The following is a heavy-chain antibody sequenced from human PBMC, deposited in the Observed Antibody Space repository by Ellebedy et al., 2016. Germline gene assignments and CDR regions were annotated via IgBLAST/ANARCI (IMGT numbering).Heavy chain of an antibody. CDR1: GYTFTSYG. D-gene: IGHD6-13*01. Sequence: ASVKVSXKASGYTFTSYGISWVRQAPGQGLEWMGWISAYNGNTNYAQKFQGRVTMTRDTSISTAYMELSRLRSDDTAVYYCARRGIAAALDYWGQGTLVTVSS. CDR2: ISAYNGNT. CDR3: ARRGIAAALDY. V-gene: IGHV1-18*01. J-gene: IGHJ4*02.